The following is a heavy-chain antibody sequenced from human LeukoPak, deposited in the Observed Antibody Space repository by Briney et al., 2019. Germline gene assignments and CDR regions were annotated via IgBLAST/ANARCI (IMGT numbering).Heavy chain of an antibody. CDR1: GYTFTSYY. CDR3: ARGKYSSGWYSDYYYYYMDV. J-gene: IGHJ6*03. D-gene: IGHD6-19*01. V-gene: IGHV1-46*01. CDR2: INPSGGST. Sequence: ASVKVSCKASGYTFTSYYMHWVRQAPGQGLEWMGIINPSGGSTSYAQKFQGRVTMTRDMSTSTVYMELGSLRSEDTAVYYCARGKYSSGWYSDYYYYYMDVWGKGTTVTVSS.